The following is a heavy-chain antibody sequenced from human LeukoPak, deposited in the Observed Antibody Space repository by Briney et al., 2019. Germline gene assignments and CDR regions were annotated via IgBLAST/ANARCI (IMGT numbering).Heavy chain of an antibody. CDR1: GFTFSSYG. V-gene: IGHV3-30*18. CDR3: AKGLHDYGDYGAEHFQH. Sequence: PGRSLRLSCAASGFTFSSYGMHWVRQAPGKGLEWVAVISYDGSNKYYADSVKGRFTISRDNSKNTLYLQMNSLRAEDTAVYYCAKGLHDYGDYGAEHFQHWGQGTLVTVSS. J-gene: IGHJ1*01. CDR2: ISYDGSNK. D-gene: IGHD4-17*01.